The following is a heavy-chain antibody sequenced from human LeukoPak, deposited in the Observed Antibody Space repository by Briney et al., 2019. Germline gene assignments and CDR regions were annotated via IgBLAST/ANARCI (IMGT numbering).Heavy chain of an antibody. CDR2: INPNSGGT. CDR1: GYTFTGYY. J-gene: IGHJ3*02. V-gene: IGHV1-2*02. CDR3: ARGCSTASCHNAFDI. D-gene: IGHD2-2*02. Sequence: GASVKVSCKASGYTFTGYYMHWVRQAPGQGLEWMGWINPNSGGTNYVQKFQGRVTMTRGTSISTAYMELNRLRYDDTAVYYCARGCSTASCHNAFDIWGQGTMVTVSS.